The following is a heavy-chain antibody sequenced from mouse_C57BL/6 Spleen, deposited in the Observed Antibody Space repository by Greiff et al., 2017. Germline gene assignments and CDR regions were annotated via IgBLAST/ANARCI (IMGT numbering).Heavy chain of an antibody. D-gene: IGHD2-5*01. CDR3: TREGAYYSNYDWYFDV. CDR2: IDPETGGT. J-gene: IGHJ1*03. V-gene: IGHV1-15*01. CDR1: GYTFTDYE. Sequence: QVQLKQSGAELVRPGASVTLSCKASGYTFTDYEMHWVKQTPVHGLEWIGAIDPETGGTAYNQKFKGKAILTADKSSSTAYMELRSLTSEDSAVYYCTREGAYYSNYDWYFDVWGTGTTVTVSS.